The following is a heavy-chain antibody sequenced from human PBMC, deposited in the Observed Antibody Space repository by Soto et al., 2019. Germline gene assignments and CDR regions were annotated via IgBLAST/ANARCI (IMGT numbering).Heavy chain of an antibody. V-gene: IGHV1-69*01. Sequence: QVQLVQSGAEVKKPGSSVKVSCKAPGGTFSTYAISWVRHAPGQGLEWMGGVIPIFGTPKYAQKFQGRVTTTADESTSTGYMELRSLRSEDTAVYYCARSQGGSSSLDIYYYYYYGMDVWGQGTTVTVSS. CDR2: VIPIFGTP. CDR1: GGTFSTYA. D-gene: IGHD2-15*01. J-gene: IGHJ6*02. CDR3: ARSQGGSSSLDIYYYYYYGMDV.